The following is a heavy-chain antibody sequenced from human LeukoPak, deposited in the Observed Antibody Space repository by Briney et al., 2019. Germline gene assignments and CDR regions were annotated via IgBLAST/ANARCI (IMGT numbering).Heavy chain of an antibody. V-gene: IGHV4-59*12. J-gene: IGHJ4*02. D-gene: IGHD3-22*01. CDR2: IYYSGST. Sequence: PSETLSLTCTVSGGTIISYYWSWIRQPPGKGLEWIGYIYYSGSTNYNPSLKSRVTISVDTSENQFSLKLTSVTAADTAVYYCARERTVDGYPYYVDYWGQGPLVTVSS. CDR1: GGTIISYY. CDR3: ARERTVDGYPYYVDY.